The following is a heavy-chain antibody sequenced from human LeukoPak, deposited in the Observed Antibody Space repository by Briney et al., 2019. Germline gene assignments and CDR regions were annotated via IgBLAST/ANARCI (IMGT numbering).Heavy chain of an antibody. CDR1: GGSISSYY. CDR3: ARVASRSGDAFDI. V-gene: IGHV4-59*01. D-gene: IGHD6-19*01. J-gene: IGHJ3*02. Sequence: SETLSLTCTVSGGSISSYYWSWIRQPPGKGLEWIGYIYYSGSTNYNPSLKSRVTISVDTSKNQFSLKLSSVTAADTAVYYCARVASRSGDAFDIWGQGTMVTVSS. CDR2: IYYSGST.